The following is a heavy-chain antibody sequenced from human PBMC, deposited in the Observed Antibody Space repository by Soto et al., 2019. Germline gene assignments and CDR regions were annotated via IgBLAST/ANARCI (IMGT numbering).Heavy chain of an antibody. CDR2: INAGNGNT. Sequence: ASVKVSCKASGYTFTSYAMHWVRQAPGQRLEWMGWINAGNGNTKYSQKFQGRVTITRDTSASTAYMELSSLRSEDTAVYYCASTKRGGARGYYYYGMDVWGQGTTVTVSS. D-gene: IGHD1-26*01. CDR3: ASTKRGGARGYYYYGMDV. V-gene: IGHV1-3*01. J-gene: IGHJ6*02. CDR1: GYTFTSYA.